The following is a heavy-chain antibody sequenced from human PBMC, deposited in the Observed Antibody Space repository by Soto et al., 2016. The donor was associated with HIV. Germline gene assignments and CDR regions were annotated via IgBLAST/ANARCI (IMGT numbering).Heavy chain of an antibody. V-gene: IGHV4-31*03. Sequence: QVQLQESGPGLVKPSQTLSLTCSVSGDSISRGGYYWSWIRQHPGKGLEWIGYIYYSGSTYHNPSLKSRVIISVDTSKNQFSLKLTSVTAADTAVYYCARTLGPRGYFDYWGQGTLVTVSS. CDR1: GDSISRGGYY. CDR3: ARTLGPRGYFDY. CDR2: IYYSGST. J-gene: IGHJ4*02.